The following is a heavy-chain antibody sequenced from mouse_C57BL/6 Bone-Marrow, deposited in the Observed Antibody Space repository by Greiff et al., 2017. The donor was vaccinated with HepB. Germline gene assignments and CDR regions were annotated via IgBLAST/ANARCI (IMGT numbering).Heavy chain of an antibody. CDR1: GFNIKDYY. CDR2: IDPEDGET. V-gene: IGHV14-2*01. CDR3: ATYGNLYYYAMDY. D-gene: IGHD2-1*01. Sequence: EVKLMESGAELVKPGASVKLSCTASGFNIKDYYMHWVKQRTEQGLEWIGRIDPEDGETKYAPKFQGKATITADPSSNTAYLQLSSLTSEDTAVYYFATYGNLYYYAMDYWGQGTSVTVSS. J-gene: IGHJ4*01.